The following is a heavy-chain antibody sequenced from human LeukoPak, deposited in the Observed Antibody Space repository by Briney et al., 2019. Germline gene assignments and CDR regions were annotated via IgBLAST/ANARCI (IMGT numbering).Heavy chain of an antibody. CDR1: GGSFSSYG. CDR2: VLPIFGIT. V-gene: IGHV1-69*01. J-gene: IGHJ4*02. D-gene: IGHD3-3*01. CDR3: ARDLLPMTKAGVVND. Sequence: ASVKVSCKASGGSFSSYGISWVRQAPGQGLEWMGGVLPIFGITNYAQRFRGRVTITADESRSTAYMELSSLTSDDTAVYYCARDLLPMTKAGVVNDWGQGSLVIVSS.